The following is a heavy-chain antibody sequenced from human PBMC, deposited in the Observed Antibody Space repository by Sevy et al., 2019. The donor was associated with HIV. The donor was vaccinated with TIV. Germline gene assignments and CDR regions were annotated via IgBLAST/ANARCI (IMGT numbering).Heavy chain of an antibody. CDR2: IGAYNGNR. D-gene: IGHD4-17*01. V-gene: IGHV1-18*01. J-gene: IGHJ5*02. CDR3: ARGISVVPTTVVWFDP. Sequence: ASVKVSCKASGYTFTNYGISWVRQAPGQGLEWMGWIGAYNGNRNSAQKFQDRVTMTTDTSTSTAYMELRSLRKDDTAVYFCARGISVVPTTVVWFDPWGQGTLVTVSS. CDR1: GYTFTNYG.